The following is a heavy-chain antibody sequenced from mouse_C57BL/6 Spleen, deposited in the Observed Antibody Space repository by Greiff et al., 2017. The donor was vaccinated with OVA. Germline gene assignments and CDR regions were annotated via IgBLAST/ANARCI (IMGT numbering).Heavy chain of an antibody. CDR1: GYTFTSYW. V-gene: IGHV1-55*01. CDR3: AREDGNPPWFAY. D-gene: IGHD2-1*01. Sequence: QVQLQQPGAELVKPGASVKMSCKASGYTFTSYWITWVKQRPGQGLEWIGDIYPGSGSTNYNEKFKSKATLTVDTSSSTAYMQLSSLTSEDSAVDYCAREDGNPPWFAYWGQGTLVTVSA. CDR2: IYPGSGST. J-gene: IGHJ3*01.